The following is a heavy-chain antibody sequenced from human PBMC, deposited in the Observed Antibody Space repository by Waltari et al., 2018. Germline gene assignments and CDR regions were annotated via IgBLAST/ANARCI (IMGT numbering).Heavy chain of an antibody. CDR1: GFTFLSYE. Sequence: VQLVVSGGVLVQPGGSIRLPCAASGFTFLSYEMNCVRQAPGKGLEWVSYISSSGSTIYYADSVKGRFTISRDNAKNSLYLQMNSLRAEDTAVYYCARDGTTRGMDVWGQGTTVTVSS. J-gene: IGHJ6*02. CDR3: ARDGTTRGMDV. CDR2: ISSSGSTI. D-gene: IGHD1-7*01. V-gene: IGHV3-48*03.